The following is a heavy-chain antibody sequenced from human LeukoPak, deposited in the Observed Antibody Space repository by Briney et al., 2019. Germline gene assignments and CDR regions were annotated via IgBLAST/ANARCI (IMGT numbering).Heavy chain of an antibody. CDR1: GGSFSGYY. D-gene: IGHD2-2*01. CDR3: ARRKAGYCSSTSCYGAFDI. V-gene: IGHV4-34*01. Sequence: SETLSLTCAVYGGSFSGYYWSWIRQPPGKGLEWIGEINHSGSTNYNPSLKSRVTISVDTSKNQFSLKLSSVTAADTAMYYCARRKAGYCSSTSCYGAFDIWGQGTMVTVSS. J-gene: IGHJ3*02. CDR2: INHSGST.